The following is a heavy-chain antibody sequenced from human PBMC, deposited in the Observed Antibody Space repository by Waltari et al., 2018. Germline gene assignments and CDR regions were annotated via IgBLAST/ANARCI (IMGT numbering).Heavy chain of an antibody. D-gene: IGHD1-26*01. CDR3: ARATLTQAYSGSDPDAFDI. CDR2: IYHSGNT. J-gene: IGHJ3*02. V-gene: IGHV4-38-2*01. Sequence: QVHLQESGPGLVKPSETLSLTCAVSGYSISSGYYWGWIWQPPGKGLEWFGSIYHSGNTHYNPTHESRVTISVDTSKNQVSLKLSSVTAADTAVYYCARATLTQAYSGSDPDAFDIWGQRTMVTVSS. CDR1: GYSISSGYY.